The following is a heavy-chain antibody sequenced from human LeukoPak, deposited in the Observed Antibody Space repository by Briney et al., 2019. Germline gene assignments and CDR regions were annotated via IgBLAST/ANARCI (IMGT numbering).Heavy chain of an antibody. D-gene: IGHD2-2*01. Sequence: GGSLRLSCAASGFTFSSYWMSWVRQAPGKGLEWVANIKQDGSEKYYVDSVKGRFTIPRDNAKNSLYLQMNSLRAEDTAVYYCAREGCGSTSCYVDYWGQGTLVTVSS. J-gene: IGHJ4*02. CDR3: AREGCGSTSCYVDY. CDR2: IKQDGSEK. V-gene: IGHV3-7*01. CDR1: GFTFSSYW.